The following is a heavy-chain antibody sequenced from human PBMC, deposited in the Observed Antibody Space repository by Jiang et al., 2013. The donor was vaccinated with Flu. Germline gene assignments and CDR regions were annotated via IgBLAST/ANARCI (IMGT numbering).Heavy chain of an antibody. J-gene: IGHJ5*02. CDR3: ARDLWNSNWFDP. Sequence: TCTVSGGSISSYYWSWIRQPPGKGLEWIGNIYYSGSTNYNPSLKSRVTISVDTSKNQFSLKLSSVTAADTAVYYCARDLWNSNWFDPWGQGTLVTVSS. V-gene: IGHV4-59*01. CDR2: IYYSGST. D-gene: IGHD1-7*01. CDR1: GGSISSYY.